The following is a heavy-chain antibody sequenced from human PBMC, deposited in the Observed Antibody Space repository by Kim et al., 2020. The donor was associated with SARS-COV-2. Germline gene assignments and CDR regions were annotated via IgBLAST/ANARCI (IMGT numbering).Heavy chain of an antibody. Sequence: SETLSLTCAVYGGSLSGYYWNWVRHPPGKGLEWVGEINHSGSTNNYPYPKSRVTITVDKTTNKISFKLSSVTAADAAAFYCSRAGRQGLGGPICYYFDY. CDR2: INHSGST. D-gene: IGHD6-19*01. J-gene: IGHJ4*01. CDR1: GGSLSGYY. V-gene: IGHV4-34*01. CDR3: SRAGRQGLGGPICYYFDY.